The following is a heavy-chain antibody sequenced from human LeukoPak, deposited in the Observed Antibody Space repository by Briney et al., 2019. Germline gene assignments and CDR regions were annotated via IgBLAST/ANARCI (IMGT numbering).Heavy chain of an antibody. CDR3: ARGAAVGRFDP. D-gene: IGHD6-13*01. Sequence: AGGSLRLSCAASGFTFSSYGMRWVRQAPGKGLEWVAVIWYDGSNKYYADSVKGRFTISRDNSKNTLYLQMNSLRAEDTAVYYCARGAAVGRFDPWGQGTLVTVSS. CDR2: IWYDGSNK. CDR1: GFTFSSYG. V-gene: IGHV3-33*01. J-gene: IGHJ5*02.